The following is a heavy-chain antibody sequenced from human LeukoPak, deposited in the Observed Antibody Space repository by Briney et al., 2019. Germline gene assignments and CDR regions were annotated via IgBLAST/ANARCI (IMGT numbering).Heavy chain of an antibody. V-gene: IGHV3-48*02. CDR1: GFTFSDYT. Sequence: GGSLRLSCAASGFTFSDYTMNWVRQAPGKGLEWVSYISNSGSILYYADSVKGRFTISRDNAKNSLYLQMNSLRDEDTAVYYCAREREMATIGDYFDCWGRGTLVTVPS. D-gene: IGHD5-24*01. CDR3: AREREMATIGDYFDC. CDR2: ISNSGSIL. J-gene: IGHJ4*02.